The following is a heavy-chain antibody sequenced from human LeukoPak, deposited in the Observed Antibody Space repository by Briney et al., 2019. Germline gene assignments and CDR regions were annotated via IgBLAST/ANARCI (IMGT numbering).Heavy chain of an antibody. CDR3: AIENYYDSSGYSKAFDH. CDR1: GYTFTVKF. CDR2: IEPKSGGA. J-gene: IGHJ4*02. Sequence: ASVKVSCTASGYTFTVKFLHWLRQAPGQGLEWMGGIEPKSGGAVYAQNFRGRVTVTRDTSVSTAYMELSGLRSDDTAVYYCAIENYYDSSGYSKAFDHWGQGTLVTVSS. D-gene: IGHD3-22*01. V-gene: IGHV1-2*02.